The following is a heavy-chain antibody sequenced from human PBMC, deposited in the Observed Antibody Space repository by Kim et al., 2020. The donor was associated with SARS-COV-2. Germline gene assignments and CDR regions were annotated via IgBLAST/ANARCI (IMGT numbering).Heavy chain of an antibody. D-gene: IGHD2-8*01. J-gene: IGHJ4*02. CDR2: GST. Sequence: GSTYYADSVKGRFTISRDNSKNTLYLQMNSLRAEDTAVYYCAKGILTFDYWGQGTLVTVSS. V-gene: IGHV3-23*01. CDR3: AKGILTFDY.